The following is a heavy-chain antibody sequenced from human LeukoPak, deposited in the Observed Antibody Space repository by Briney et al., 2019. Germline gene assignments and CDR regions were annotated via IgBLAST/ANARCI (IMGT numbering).Heavy chain of an antibody. D-gene: IGHD3-22*01. Sequence: QSGGSLRLSCAASGFNFSNYGMHWVRQAPGKGLEWVAVMSYDGSNKYYTDSVKGRFTISRDNSKNTLFLQMNSLRAEDTGVYYCAKDHQEGYDSSPWGQGTLVTVSS. CDR3: AKDHQEGYDSSP. CDR2: MSYDGSNK. J-gene: IGHJ4*02. V-gene: IGHV3-30*18. CDR1: GFNFSNYG.